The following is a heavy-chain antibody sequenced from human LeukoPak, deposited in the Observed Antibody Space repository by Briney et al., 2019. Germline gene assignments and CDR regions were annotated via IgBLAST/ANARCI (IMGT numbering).Heavy chain of an antibody. CDR1: GDSLTSGGYF. CDR2: ISNSGTT. V-gene: IGHV4-31*03. Sequence: SETLSLTCTVSGDSLTSGGYFWPWLRQHPGKGLEWIGYISNSGTTSYNPSLKSRVSISVDTSNNQSSLRLSSVTAADTAVYYCARDVVVTSSPDAFDIWGQGTMVTVSS. J-gene: IGHJ3*02. D-gene: IGHD2-21*02. CDR3: ARDVVVTSSPDAFDI.